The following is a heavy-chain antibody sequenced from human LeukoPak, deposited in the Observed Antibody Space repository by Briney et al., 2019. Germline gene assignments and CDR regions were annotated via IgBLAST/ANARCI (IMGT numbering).Heavy chain of an antibody. D-gene: IGHD3-22*01. CDR3: AARVVVILG. J-gene: IGHJ4*02. CDR2: ISGTGGST. V-gene: IGHV3-23*01. CDR1: GFTFSSYA. Sequence: GGSLRLSCAASGFTFSSYAMSWVRQAPGKGPEWVSAISGTGGSTYYADSVQGRFTISRDNAKNTLYLQVNSLRAEDTAVYYCAARVVVILGWGQGTLVTVSS.